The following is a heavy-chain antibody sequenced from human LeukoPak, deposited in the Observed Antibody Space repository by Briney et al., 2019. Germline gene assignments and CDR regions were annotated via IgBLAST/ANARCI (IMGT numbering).Heavy chain of an antibody. CDR2: ISHSGST. Sequence: SETLSLTCAVYGGSFSGYYWSWIRQPPVKGLEWIGEISHSGSTNSNPSLKSRVTISVDTSKNQFALKLSSVTAADTALYYCARGARYCSSTSCYRTYYMDVWGKGTTVNVAS. J-gene: IGHJ6*03. CDR3: ARGARYCSSTSCYRTYYMDV. V-gene: IGHV4-34*01. CDR1: GGSFSGYY. D-gene: IGHD2-2*01.